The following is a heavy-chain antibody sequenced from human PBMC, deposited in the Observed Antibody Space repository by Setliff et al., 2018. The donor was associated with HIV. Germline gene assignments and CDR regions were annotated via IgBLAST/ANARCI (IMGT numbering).Heavy chain of an antibody. V-gene: IGHV4-61*08. CDR3: ARVQMAYAAFDV. D-gene: IGHD4-17*01. Sequence: PSETLSLTCTVSRGSISSGGYYWSWIRQPPGKGLEWIGSIYFTGSSDNNPSLKSRVTLSVDTSKHQFSLKLSSVTAADTAVYYCARVQMAYAAFDVWGQGTMVTVSS. CDR2: IYFTGSS. CDR1: RGSISSGGYY. J-gene: IGHJ3*01.